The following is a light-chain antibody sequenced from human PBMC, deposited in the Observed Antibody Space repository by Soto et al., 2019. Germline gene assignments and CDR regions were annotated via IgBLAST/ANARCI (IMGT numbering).Light chain of an antibody. CDR3: QQYYGLPPLT. V-gene: IGKV1-33*01. CDR1: QNITNN. J-gene: IGKJ5*01. CDR2: HAS. Sequence: DIQMTQSPSSLSPSIGDRVTITVQASQNITNNLSWYQQKPGKAPNLLIYHASKLAKGITSRFSGSGSGTDFSLIITSLQREDLATYYCQQYYGLPPLTFGQGTRLEIK.